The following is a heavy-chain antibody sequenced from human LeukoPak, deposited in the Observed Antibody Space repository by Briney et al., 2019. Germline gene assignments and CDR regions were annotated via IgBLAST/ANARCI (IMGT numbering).Heavy chain of an antibody. Sequence: ASVKVSCKASGYTFISFDINWVRQASGQGLEWMGWMNPKSGNTGYLQKFQGRVTMTRDTSMSTAFMELSSLTSEDTAVYYCARGVNSQGTAMVLFDSWGQGSLVTVSA. CDR1: GYTFISFD. V-gene: IGHV1-8*01. J-gene: IGHJ4*02. CDR3: ARGVNSQGTAMVLFDS. CDR2: MNPKSGNT. D-gene: IGHD5-18*01.